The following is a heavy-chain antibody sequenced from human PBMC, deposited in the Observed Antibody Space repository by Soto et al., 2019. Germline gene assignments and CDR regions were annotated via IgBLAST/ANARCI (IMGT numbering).Heavy chain of an antibody. CDR2: IWVAGSKK. CDR3: ARGALMGVYASYH. CDR1: GFTFSSYG. Sequence: QVQLVESGGGVVQPGRSLRLSCAASGFTFSSYGMHWVRQAPGKGLEWVALIWVAGSKKYYADSVKGRFTISRDNSKNTLYLQRNSPRAGDTAVYYCARGALMGVYASYHGVQGTLVTGSS. J-gene: IGHJ4*02. D-gene: IGHD2-8*02. V-gene: IGHV3-33*01.